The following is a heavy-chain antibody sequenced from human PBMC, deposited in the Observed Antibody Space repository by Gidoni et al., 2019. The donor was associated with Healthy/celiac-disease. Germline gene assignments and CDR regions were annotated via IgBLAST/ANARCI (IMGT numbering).Heavy chain of an antibody. D-gene: IGHD3-10*01. Sequence: QVQLVQSGAEVKKPGTSVKVSCKASGYTFTSYYMHWVRQAPGQGLEWMGIINPSSGSTSYAQKFQGRVTMTRDTSTSTVYMELSSLRSEDTAVYYCARSSGVQYYYYYGMDVWGQGTTVTVSS. J-gene: IGHJ6*02. CDR1: GYTFTSYY. CDR3: ARSSGVQYYYYYGMDV. CDR2: INPSSGST. V-gene: IGHV1-46*03.